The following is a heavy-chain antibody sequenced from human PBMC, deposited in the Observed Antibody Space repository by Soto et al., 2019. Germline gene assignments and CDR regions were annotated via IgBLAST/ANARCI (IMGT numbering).Heavy chain of an antibody. D-gene: IGHD3-3*01. CDR2: IYHSGST. V-gene: IGHV4-4*02. Sequence: PSETLSLTCAVSGCSISSSNWWSWVRQPPGKGLEWIGEIYHSGSTNYNPSLKSRVTISVDKSKNQFSLKLSSVTAADTAVYYCARDGILDYYYGMDVWGQGTTVTVSS. J-gene: IGHJ6*02. CDR3: ARDGILDYYYGMDV. CDR1: GCSISSSNW.